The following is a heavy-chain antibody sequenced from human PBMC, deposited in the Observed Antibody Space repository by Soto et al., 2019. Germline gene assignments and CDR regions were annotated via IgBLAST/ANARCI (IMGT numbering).Heavy chain of an antibody. CDR2: ISGSGGST. Sequence: EVQLLESGGGLVQPGGSLRLSCAASGFTFSSYAMSWVRQAPGKGLEWVSAISGSGGSTYYADSVKGRFTITRDNSKNTMYLQMNRLRAEDTAVYYCAKAEWEDTVTTFDYWGQGPLVTVSS. CDR3: AKAEWEDTVTTFDY. D-gene: IGHD4-4*01. J-gene: IGHJ4*02. V-gene: IGHV3-23*01. CDR1: GFTFSSYA.